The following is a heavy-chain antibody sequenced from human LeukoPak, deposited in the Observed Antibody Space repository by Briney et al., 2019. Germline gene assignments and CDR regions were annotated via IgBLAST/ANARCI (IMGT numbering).Heavy chain of an antibody. J-gene: IGHJ5*02. Sequence: PSETLSLTCTVSGGPISSYHWSWIRQPAGKGLEWIGRIYTSGSTNYNPSHKSRVAMSVDASKTQFALKLSSVTAADTAVYYCARDRYYYGSGSQYPFDPWGQGTLVTVSS. CDR3: ARDRYYYGSGSQYPFDP. V-gene: IGHV4-4*07. D-gene: IGHD3-10*01. CDR1: GGPISSYH. CDR2: IYTSGST.